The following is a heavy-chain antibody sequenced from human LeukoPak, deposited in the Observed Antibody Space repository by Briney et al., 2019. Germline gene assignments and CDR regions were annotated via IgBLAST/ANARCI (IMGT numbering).Heavy chain of an antibody. J-gene: IGHJ4*02. Sequence: KPGGSLRLSCAASGFTFSSYSMNWVRHAPGKGLEWVSSISSSSSYIYYADSVKGRFTISRDNAKNSLYLQMNSLRAEDTAVYYCARDTVEMATTNYWGIDYWGQGTLVTVSS. CDR3: ARDTVEMATTNYWGIDY. CDR1: GFTFSSYS. CDR2: ISSSSSYI. D-gene: IGHD5-24*01. V-gene: IGHV3-21*01.